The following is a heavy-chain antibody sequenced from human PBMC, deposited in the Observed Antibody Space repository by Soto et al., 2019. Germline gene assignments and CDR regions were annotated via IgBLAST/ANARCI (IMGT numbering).Heavy chain of an antibody. J-gene: IGHJ3*02. Sequence: SETLSLTCPVSGGSISSGDYYWGWIRQPPGKGLEWIGYNYYSGSTDYNPSLKSRVTISVDTSKNQFSLKLSSVTAADTAVYYCARVRSSSGYSYAFDIWGQGTMVTVS. D-gene: IGHD3-22*01. CDR2: NYYSGST. CDR3: ARVRSSSGYSYAFDI. CDR1: GGSISSGDYY. V-gene: IGHV4-30-4*01.